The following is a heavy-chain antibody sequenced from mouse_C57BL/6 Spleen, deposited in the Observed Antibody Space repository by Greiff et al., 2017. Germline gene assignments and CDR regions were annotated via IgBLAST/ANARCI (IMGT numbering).Heavy chain of an antibody. CDR1: GYTFTSYW. CDR2: IHPNSGST. J-gene: IGHJ3*01. D-gene: IGHD2-3*01. CDR3: ARGDDGSFAY. Sequence: QVQLQQPGAELVKPGASVKLSCKASGYTFTSYWMHWVKQRPGQGLEWIGMIHPNSGSTNYNEKVKSKGTLTVDKSSSTAYMQLSSLTSEDSAVYYFARGDDGSFAYWGHGTLVTVSA. V-gene: IGHV1-64*01.